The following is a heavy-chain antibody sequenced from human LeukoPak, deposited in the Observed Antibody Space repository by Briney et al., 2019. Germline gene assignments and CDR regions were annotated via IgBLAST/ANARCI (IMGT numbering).Heavy chain of an antibody. CDR2: IYYSGST. J-gene: IGHJ5*02. D-gene: IGHD2-2*02. V-gene: IGHV4-59*01. CDR3: ARAMCSTSCYINP. CDR1: GGSISSYY. Sequence: SETLSLTCTVSGGSISSYYWSWIRQPPGKGLEWIGYIYYSGSTNYNPSLKSRVTILVDTSKNQFSLKLSSVTAADTAVYYCARAMCSTSCYINPWGQGTLVTVSS.